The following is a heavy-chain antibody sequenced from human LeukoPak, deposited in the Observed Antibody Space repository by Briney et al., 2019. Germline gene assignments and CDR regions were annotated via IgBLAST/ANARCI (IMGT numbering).Heavy chain of an antibody. CDR3: AKAQQLVKFYWYFDL. J-gene: IGHJ2*01. Sequence: PGGSLTLSCAASGFTFSSYAMCWVCHAQGQGLDLVSASSGSGGSTYYADSVKGRFTISRDNSKNTLYLQMNSLRAEDTAVYYCAKAQQLVKFYWYFDLWGRGTLVTVSS. V-gene: IGHV3-23*01. CDR1: GFTFSSYA. D-gene: IGHD6-13*01. CDR2: SSGSGGST.